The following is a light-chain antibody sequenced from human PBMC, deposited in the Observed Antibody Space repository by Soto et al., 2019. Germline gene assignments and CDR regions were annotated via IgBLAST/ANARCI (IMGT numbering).Light chain of an antibody. CDR1: QTIYNN. Sequence: EVVLTQSPGTLSLSRGERATLSCRASQTIYNNVAWYQKRPGQAPRLLIYHTSSRATGIPARFSGSGSGTEFTLTISSLQSEDFAVYYCQHYQNLWAFGQGTKVDI. CDR2: HTS. J-gene: IGKJ1*01. CDR3: QHYQNLWA. V-gene: IGKV3-15*01.